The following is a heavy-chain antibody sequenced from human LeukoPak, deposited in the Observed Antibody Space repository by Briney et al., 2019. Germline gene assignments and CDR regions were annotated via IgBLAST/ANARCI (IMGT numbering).Heavy chain of an antibody. CDR3: TRVFRPYYYDSSGYYSY. D-gene: IGHD3-22*01. CDR1: GFTFGDYA. CDR2: IRSKAYGGTT. Sequence: GGSLRLSCTASGFTFGDYAMSWFRQAPGKGLEWVGLIRSKAYGGTTEYAASVKGRFTISRDDSKRIAYLQMNSLKTEDTAVYYCTRVFRPYYYDSSGYYSYWGQGTLVTVSS. J-gene: IGHJ4*02. V-gene: IGHV3-49*03.